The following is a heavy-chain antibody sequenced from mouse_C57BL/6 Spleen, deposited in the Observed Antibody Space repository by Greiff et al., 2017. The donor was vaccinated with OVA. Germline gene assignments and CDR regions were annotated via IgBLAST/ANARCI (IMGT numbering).Heavy chain of an antibody. CDR1: GFSFNTYA. D-gene: IGHD2-4*01. Sequence: EVNLVESGGGLVQPKGSLKLSCAASGFSFNTYAMNWVRQAPGKGLEWVARIRSKSNNYATYYADSVKDRFTISRDDSESMLYLQMNNLKTEDTAMYYCVRHVGLRLDAMDYWGQGTSVTVSS. CDR3: VRHVGLRLDAMDY. V-gene: IGHV10-1*01. CDR2: IRSKSNNYAT. J-gene: IGHJ4*01.